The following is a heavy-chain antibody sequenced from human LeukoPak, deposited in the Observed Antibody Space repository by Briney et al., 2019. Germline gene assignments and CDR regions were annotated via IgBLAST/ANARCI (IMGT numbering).Heavy chain of an antibody. CDR3: ARVKGVVAVNWFDP. CDR2: IYYSGST. Sequence: SETLSLTCTVSGGSISSYYWSWIRQPPGKGLEWIGYIYYSGSTNYNPSLKSRVTISVGTSKNQFSLKLSSVTAADMAVYYCARVKGVVAVNWFDPWGQGTLVTVSS. V-gene: IGHV4-59*01. D-gene: IGHD2-15*01. J-gene: IGHJ5*02. CDR1: GGSISSYY.